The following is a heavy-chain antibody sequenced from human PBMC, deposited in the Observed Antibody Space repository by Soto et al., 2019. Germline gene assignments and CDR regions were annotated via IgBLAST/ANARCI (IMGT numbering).Heavy chain of an antibody. CDR3: VREDDGGDRDYYGLDV. Sequence: QVQLQESDPGLVRPSQTLSLTCTVSGGSISVEHYHWTWIRQPPGKALEWIGYIHYSASVYYNPSLQSRLSMSVDTSKNLFSLKLASVTAADTGVYFCVREDDGGDRDYYGLDVWGQGTTVTVSS. J-gene: IGHJ6*02. CDR1: GGSISVEHYH. CDR2: IHYSASV. D-gene: IGHD2-21*02. V-gene: IGHV4-30-4*01.